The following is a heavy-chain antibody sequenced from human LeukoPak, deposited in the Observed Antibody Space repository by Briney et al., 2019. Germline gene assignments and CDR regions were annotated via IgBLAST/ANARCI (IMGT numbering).Heavy chain of an antibody. J-gene: IGHJ4*02. V-gene: IGHV4-59*01. CDR2: IYDSGST. CDR3: ARSWELYYFDY. CDR1: GGSISSYY. D-gene: IGHD4-23*01. Sequence: SETLSLTCTVSGGSISSYYWSWIRQPPGKGREWIGYIYDSGSTSYNPSLKSRVTISVDTAKYQFSLKLSSVTAADTAVYYCARSWELYYFDYWGQGTLVTVSS.